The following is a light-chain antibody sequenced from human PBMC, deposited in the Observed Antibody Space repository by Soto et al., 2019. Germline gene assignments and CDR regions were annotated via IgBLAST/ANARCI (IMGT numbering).Light chain of an antibody. Sequence: QSALTQPASVSGSPGQSITISCTGTSSDVGGYNYVSWYQQHPGKAPKFMIYDVSNRPSGVSTRFSGSKSGNTASLTISGLQAEDDADYYCNSYTTSNTRQIVFGTVTKVTV. V-gene: IGLV2-14*01. CDR2: DVS. J-gene: IGLJ1*01. CDR3: NSYTTSNTRQIV. CDR1: SSDVGGYNY.